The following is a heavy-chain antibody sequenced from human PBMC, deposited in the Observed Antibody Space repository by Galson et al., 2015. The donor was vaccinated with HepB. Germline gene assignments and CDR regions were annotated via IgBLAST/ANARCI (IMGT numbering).Heavy chain of an antibody. V-gene: IGHV4-34*01. D-gene: IGHD6-13*01. CDR2: INHSGST. CDR3: ARDSSSWLNWFDP. Sequence: ETLSLTCAVYGGSFSGYYWSWIRQPPGKGLEWIGEINHSGSTNYNPSLKSRVTISVDTSKNQFSLKLSSVTAADTAVYYCARDSSSWLNWFDPWGQGTLVTVSS. CDR1: GGSFSGYY. J-gene: IGHJ5*02.